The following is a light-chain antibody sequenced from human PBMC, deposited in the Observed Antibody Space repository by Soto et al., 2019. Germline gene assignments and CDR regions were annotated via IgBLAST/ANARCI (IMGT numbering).Light chain of an antibody. CDR3: QQYNNWPPLT. Sequence: EIVMTQSPATLSLSPGERATLSCRASQSVSSNLAWYQQKPGQAPRRLIYGASTRATGIPARFSGSGCGTEFTLTISSRQSEAFAVYYCQQYNNWPPLTFGQGTRLEIK. CDR2: GAS. CDR1: QSVSSN. V-gene: IGKV3D-15*01. J-gene: IGKJ5*01.